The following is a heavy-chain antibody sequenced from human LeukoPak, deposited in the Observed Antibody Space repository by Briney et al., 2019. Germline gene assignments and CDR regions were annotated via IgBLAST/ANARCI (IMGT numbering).Heavy chain of an antibody. D-gene: IGHD2-2*01. J-gene: IGHJ6*02. Sequence: SSETLSLTCTVSGGSISSSSYYWGWIRQPPGKGLEWIVSIYYSGSTYYNPSLKSRVTISVDTSKNQFSLKLSSVTAADTAVYYCARDAGHQVSRRNYYAMDVWGQGTTVTVSS. CDR1: GGSISSSSYY. V-gene: IGHV4-39*07. CDR2: IYYSGST. CDR3: ARDAGHQVSRRNYYAMDV.